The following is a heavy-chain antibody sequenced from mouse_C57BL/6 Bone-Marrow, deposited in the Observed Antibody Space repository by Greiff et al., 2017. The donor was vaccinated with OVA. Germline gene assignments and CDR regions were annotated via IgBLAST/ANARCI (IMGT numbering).Heavy chain of an antibody. V-gene: IGHV5-4*01. CDR2: ISDGGSYT. Sequence: EVQGVESGGGLVKPGGSLKLSCAASGFTFSSYAMSWVRQTPEKRLEWVATISDGGSYTYYPDNVKGRFTISRDNAKNNLYLQMSHLKSEDTAMYYCARDGYKDYWGQGTSVTVSS. CDR3: ARDGYKDY. CDR1: GFTFSSYA. D-gene: IGHD2-2*01. J-gene: IGHJ4*01.